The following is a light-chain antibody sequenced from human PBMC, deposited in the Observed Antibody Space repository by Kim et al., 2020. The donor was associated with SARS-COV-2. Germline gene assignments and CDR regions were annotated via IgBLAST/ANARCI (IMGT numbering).Light chain of an antibody. J-gene: IGLJ3*02. Sequence: APGNTARIVCGGDNIEAKNVHWYQQRPGLAPVLVIYFNDDRPSGIPDRFSGSNSGNTAALTIASVEAGDEADYFCQVCDGSEDHPVFGGGTKLTVL. CDR1: NIEAKN. CDR3: QVCDGSEDHPV. V-gene: IGLV3-21*04. CDR2: FND.